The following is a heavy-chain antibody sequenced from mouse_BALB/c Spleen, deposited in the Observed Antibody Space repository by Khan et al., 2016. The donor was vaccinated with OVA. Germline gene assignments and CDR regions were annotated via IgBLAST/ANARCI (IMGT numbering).Heavy chain of an antibody. CDR3: ARWPRGY. CDR1: GFNIKDTY. CDR2: IDPANGNT. J-gene: IGHJ2*01. V-gene: IGHV14-3*02. Sequence: VQLQQSGAELVKPGASVKLSCTASGFNIKDTYMHWVKQRPDQGLEWIGRIDPANGNTEYDPKFQGKVTITADTSSNTAYLHLSSLTSEDTAVYYCARWPRGYWGQGTTLTVSS.